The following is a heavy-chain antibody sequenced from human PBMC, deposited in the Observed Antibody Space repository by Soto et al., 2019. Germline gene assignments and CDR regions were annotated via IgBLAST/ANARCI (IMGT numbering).Heavy chain of an antibody. Sequence: ASVKVSCKASGYTFTSYYMHWVRQAPGQGLEWMGIINPSGSSTSYAQKFQGRVTMTRDTSTSTVYMELSRLRSEDTAVYYCARDGGYCSGGSCDMDWFDPWGQGTLVTVSS. V-gene: IGHV1-46*01. D-gene: IGHD2-15*01. CDR3: ARDGGYCSGGSCDMDWFDP. CDR1: GYTFTSYY. J-gene: IGHJ5*02. CDR2: INPSGSST.